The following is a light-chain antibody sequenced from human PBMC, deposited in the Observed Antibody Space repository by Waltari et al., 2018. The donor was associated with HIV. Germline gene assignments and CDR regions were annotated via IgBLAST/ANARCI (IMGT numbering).Light chain of an antibody. Sequence: QSVLTQPASVSGSPGQSVTISCTGTSSDFGFDNYVSWYQQYPSTAPTLIIYEVSSRPSGVSDRFSGSKSGNTASLTISGLQNEDEADYFCTSYTTSDTLRFGGGTKVTVL. CDR2: EVS. CDR1: SSDFGFDNY. V-gene: IGLV2-14*03. J-gene: IGLJ3*02. CDR3: TSYTTSDTLR.